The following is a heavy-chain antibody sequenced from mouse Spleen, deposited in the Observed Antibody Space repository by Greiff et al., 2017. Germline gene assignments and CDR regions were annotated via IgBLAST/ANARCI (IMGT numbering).Heavy chain of an antibody. Sequence: QVQLQQSGAELVRPGASVTLSCKASGYTFTDYEMHWVKQTPVHGLEWIGAIDPETGGTAYNQKFKGKAILTADKSSSTAYMELRSLTSEDSAVYYCTRRGITTAPDYYAMDYWGQGTSVTVSS. D-gene: IGHD1-2*01. V-gene: IGHV1-15*01. CDR2: IDPETGGT. CDR1: GYTFTDYE. J-gene: IGHJ4*01. CDR3: TRRGITTAPDYYAMDY.